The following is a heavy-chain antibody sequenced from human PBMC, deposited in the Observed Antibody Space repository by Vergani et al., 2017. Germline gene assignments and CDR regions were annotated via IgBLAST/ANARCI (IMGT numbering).Heavy chain of an antibody. Sequence: QVQLVESGGGLVKPGGSLRLSCAASGFTFSDYYMSWIRQAPGKGLEWISYISSRGSTIYYADSVKGRFTISRDNADSSLSLQMNSLRAEDTAVYYCARDNYGDYPLYYYGMDVWGQGTTVIVSS. CDR1: GFTFSDYY. CDR3: ARDNYGDYPLYYYGMDV. V-gene: IGHV3-11*01. D-gene: IGHD4-17*01. CDR2: ISSRGSTI. J-gene: IGHJ6*02.